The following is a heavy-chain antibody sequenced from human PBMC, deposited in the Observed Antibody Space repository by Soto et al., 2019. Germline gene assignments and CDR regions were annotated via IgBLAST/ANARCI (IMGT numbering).Heavy chain of an antibody. J-gene: IGHJ4*02. CDR3: ARDNVATGVDY. Sequence: SETLSLTCTVSGGSISSGGYYWSWIRQHPGKGLEWIGYIYYSGSTYYNPSLKSRVTISVDTSKNQFSLKLSSVTAADTAVYYCARDNVATGVDYWGQGTLVTVSS. V-gene: IGHV4-31*03. D-gene: IGHD5-12*01. CDR2: IYYSGST. CDR1: GGSISSGGYY.